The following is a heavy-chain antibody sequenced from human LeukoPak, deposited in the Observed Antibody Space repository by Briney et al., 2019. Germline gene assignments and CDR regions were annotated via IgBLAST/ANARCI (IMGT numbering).Heavy chain of an antibody. CDR3: ARETYSGSSAGFDP. V-gene: IGHV3-30*04. Sequence: GGSLRLSCAASGFTFSSYAMHWVRQAPGKGLEWVAVISYDGSNKYYADSVKGRFTISRDNSKNTLYLQMNSLRAEDTAVYYCARETYSGSSAGFDPWGQGTLVTVSS. D-gene: IGHD1-26*01. J-gene: IGHJ5*02. CDR2: ISYDGSNK. CDR1: GFTFSSYA.